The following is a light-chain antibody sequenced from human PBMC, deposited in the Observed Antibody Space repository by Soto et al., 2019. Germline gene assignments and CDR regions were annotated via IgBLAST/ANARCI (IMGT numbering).Light chain of an antibody. Sequence: QSALTQPPSASGSPGQSVTISCTGTSSDIGGYDYVSWYQQHPGKAPKLIIYEVSKRPSGVPDRFSGSKSGNTASLTVSGLQAEDEADYYCSSYAGSNNLVFXGGTKVTVL. CDR2: EVS. CDR1: SSDIGGYDY. CDR3: SSYAGSNNLV. J-gene: IGLJ3*02. V-gene: IGLV2-8*01.